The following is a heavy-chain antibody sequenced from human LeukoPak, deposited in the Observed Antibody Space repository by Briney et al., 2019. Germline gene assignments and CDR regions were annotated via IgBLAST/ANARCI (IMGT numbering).Heavy chain of an antibody. J-gene: IGHJ6*02. CDR2: IYYSGST. V-gene: IGHV4-59*08. D-gene: IGHD3-10*01. CDR1: GGSISSYY. CDR3: ARLQDGSGTWRDYGMDV. Sequence: PSETLSLTCTVSGGSISSYYWSWIRQPPGKGLEWIGYIYYSGSTNYNPSLKSRVTISVDTSKNQFSLKLSSVTAADTAVYYCARLQDGSGTWRDYGMDVWGQGTTVTVSS.